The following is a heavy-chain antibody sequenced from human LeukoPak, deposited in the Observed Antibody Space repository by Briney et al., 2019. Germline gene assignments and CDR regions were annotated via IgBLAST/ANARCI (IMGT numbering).Heavy chain of an antibody. J-gene: IGHJ4*02. Sequence: SGTLSLTCAVSGGSISSGGYYWSWLRQHPGKGLEWIGYIYYSGNTYYNPSLKSRLTISVDTSKNQFSLKLSSVTAADTAVYYCARVEGSGDYFDYWGQGTLVTVSS. D-gene: IGHD1-1*01. V-gene: IGHV4-31*11. CDR2: IYYSGNT. CDR3: ARVEGSGDYFDY. CDR1: GGSISSGGYY.